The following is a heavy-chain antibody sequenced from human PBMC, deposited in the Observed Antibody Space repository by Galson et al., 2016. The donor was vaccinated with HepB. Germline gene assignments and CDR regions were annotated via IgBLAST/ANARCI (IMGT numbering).Heavy chain of an antibody. CDR3: ARETGGWFYY. CDR2: IYSDAKT. V-gene: IGHV3-53*01. J-gene: IGHJ2*01. D-gene: IGHD6-19*01. CDR1: GFTVSTSY. Sequence: SLRLSCAASGFTVSTSYMSWVRQAPGKGLEWVSVIYSDAKTYYGDSVKGRFIISRDISKSTVYLQMNNVSAEDAAVYYCARETGGWFYYWGRGTLITVSS.